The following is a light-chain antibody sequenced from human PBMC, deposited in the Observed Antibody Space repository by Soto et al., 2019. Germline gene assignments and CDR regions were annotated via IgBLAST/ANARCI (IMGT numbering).Light chain of an antibody. Sequence: DIPMTQSPSSLSASVGDRVTITCQASQDISNFLNWYQHKPGKAPKLLIYDASNLETGVPSRFSGSGSGTDFTFTISSLHLEDIATYYCHQYDTLPPIFGGGTKVEIK. CDR3: HQYDTLPPI. CDR1: QDISNF. CDR2: DAS. V-gene: IGKV1-33*01. J-gene: IGKJ4*01.